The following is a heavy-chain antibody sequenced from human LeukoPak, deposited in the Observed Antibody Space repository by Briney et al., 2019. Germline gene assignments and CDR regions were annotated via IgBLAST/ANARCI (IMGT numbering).Heavy chain of an antibody. J-gene: IGHJ4*02. D-gene: IGHD1-1*01. CDR2: IKQDGNDK. CDR1: GFTFSSYW. Sequence: PGGSLRLSCAASGFTFSSYWMSWVRQTPGKGLEWVANIKQDGNDKYYVDSVKGRFTISRDNAKNSLYLQMNSLRAEDTAVYYCATRIHQVQLEPPLGVDYWGQGTLVTVSS. CDR3: ATRIHQVQLEPPLGVDY. V-gene: IGHV3-7*01.